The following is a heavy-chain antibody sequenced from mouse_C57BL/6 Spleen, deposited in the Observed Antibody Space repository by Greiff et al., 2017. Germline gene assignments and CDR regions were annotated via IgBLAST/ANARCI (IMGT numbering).Heavy chain of an antibody. CDR3: ARGYYGSSCGAMDY. D-gene: IGHD1-1*01. CDR1: GYAFTNYL. V-gene: IGHV1-54*01. CDR2: INPGSGGT. Sequence: QVQLQQSGAELVRPGTSVKVSCKASGYAFTNYLIEWVKQRPGQGLEWIGVINPGSGGTNYNEKFKGKAPLTADKSSSTAYMQLSSLTSEDSAVYWCARGYYGSSCGAMDYWGQGTSVTVSS. J-gene: IGHJ4*01.